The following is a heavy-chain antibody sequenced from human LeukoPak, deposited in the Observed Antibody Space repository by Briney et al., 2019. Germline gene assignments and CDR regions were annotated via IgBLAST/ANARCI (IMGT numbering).Heavy chain of an antibody. CDR2: ISGSGGST. CDR1: GFTFSSYA. V-gene: IGHV3-23*01. CDR3: AKDGDSVVVPAAMEEYFQH. D-gene: IGHD2-2*01. J-gene: IGHJ1*01. Sequence: GGSLRLSCAASGFTFSSYAMSWVRQAPGKGLESVSAISGSGGSTYYADSVKGRFTISRDNSKNTLYLQMNSLRAEDTAVYYCAKDGDSVVVPAAMEEYFQHWGQGTLVTVSS.